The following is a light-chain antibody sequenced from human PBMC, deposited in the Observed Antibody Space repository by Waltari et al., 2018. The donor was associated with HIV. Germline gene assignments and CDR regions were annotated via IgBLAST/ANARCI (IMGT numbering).Light chain of an antibody. V-gene: IGKV1-5*03. Sequence: DIQVTQSPSSLSASVGDRVVISCRASQNIDRALAWYQQNLGKAPTLLIFKASTLHSGVPSRFSGSGSGTDFTLTIVSLQPDDFATYYCQQYNSSEGTFGQGTRVDVK. CDR3: QQYNSSEGT. CDR1: QNIDRA. CDR2: KAS. J-gene: IGKJ1*01.